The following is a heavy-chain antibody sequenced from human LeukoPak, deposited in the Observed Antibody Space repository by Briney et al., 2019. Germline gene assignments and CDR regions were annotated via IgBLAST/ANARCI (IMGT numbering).Heavy chain of an antibody. D-gene: IGHD3-3*01. Sequence: PGGSLRLSCAASGFTFSSYSMNWVRQAPGKGLEWVSYISSSSSTIYYADSVKGRFTISRDNAKNSLYLQMNSLRAEDTAVYYCARGDYDFWSGYFNFDYWGQGTLVTVSS. CDR2: ISSSSSTI. CDR1: GFTFSSYS. J-gene: IGHJ4*02. CDR3: ARGDYDFWSGYFNFDY. V-gene: IGHV3-48*01.